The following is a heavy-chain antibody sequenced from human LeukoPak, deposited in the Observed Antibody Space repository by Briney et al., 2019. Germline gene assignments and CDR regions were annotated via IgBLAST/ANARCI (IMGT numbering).Heavy chain of an antibody. V-gene: IGHV3-53*05. Sequence: GGSLRLSCAASGFTVSSNYMTWVRQAPGKGLEWISLIYSGGSTYYADSVKGRFTISRDNSKNTLYLQMNSLRAEDTAVYYCAKDDIPAAPDYWGQGTLVTVSS. CDR3: AKDDIPAAPDY. J-gene: IGHJ4*02. CDR2: IYSGGST. D-gene: IGHD2-2*01. CDR1: GFTVSSNY.